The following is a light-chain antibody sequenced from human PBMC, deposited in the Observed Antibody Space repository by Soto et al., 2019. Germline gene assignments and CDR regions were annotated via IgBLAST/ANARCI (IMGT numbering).Light chain of an antibody. CDR2: KAS. J-gene: IGKJ1*01. Sequence: DIQMTHSPSTLSGSVGDRVTITCRASQTTSSWLAWYQQKPGKAPKLLIYKASTLKSGVPSRFSGSGSGTEFTLTISSLQPDDFATYYCQHYNSYSEAFGQGTKVDIK. CDR3: QHYNSYSEA. CDR1: QTTSSW. V-gene: IGKV1-5*03.